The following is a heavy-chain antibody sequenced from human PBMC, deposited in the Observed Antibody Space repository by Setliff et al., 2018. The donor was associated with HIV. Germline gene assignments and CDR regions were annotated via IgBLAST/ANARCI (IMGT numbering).Heavy chain of an antibody. CDR2: VYYTGAT. J-gene: IGHJ4*02. V-gene: IGHV4-59*11. Sequence: SETLSLTCSVSGDSIRSHYWCWIRQPPGKGLEWIGCVYYTGATTYNPSVRSRVTMSIGSSKRQFSLRLRSVTTMDTAIYYCARGDPLDSWGQGMLVTVSS. CDR1: GDSIRSHY. CDR3: ARGDPLDS.